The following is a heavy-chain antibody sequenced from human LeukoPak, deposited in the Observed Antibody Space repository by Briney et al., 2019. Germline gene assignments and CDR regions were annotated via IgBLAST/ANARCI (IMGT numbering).Heavy chain of an antibody. Sequence: SETLSLTCAVYGGSFSDYWWTWIRQSPGKGLEWIGEVNHSGRTNYNPSLKSRVSISVDRSKNQFSLKLSSVTAADTAVYYCAREVGAAAELYYYYYMDVWGKGTTVTISS. D-gene: IGHD6-13*01. CDR1: GGSFSDYW. J-gene: IGHJ6*03. V-gene: IGHV4-34*01. CDR2: VNHSGRT. CDR3: AREVGAAAELYYYYYMDV.